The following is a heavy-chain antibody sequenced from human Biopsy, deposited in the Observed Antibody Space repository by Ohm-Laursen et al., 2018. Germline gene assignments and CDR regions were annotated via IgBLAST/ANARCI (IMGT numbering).Heavy chain of an antibody. D-gene: IGHD2/OR15-2a*01. CDR3: TRDTTYYAGTTYYDALDV. CDR1: GFTFSTYW. J-gene: IGHJ3*01. Sequence: SLRLPCSASGFTFSTYWMTWVRQAPGKGLEWVANINRDGSQSNHADSVKGRFTISRDNAKNSLYLQMNSLRAEDTAVYYCTRDTTYYAGTTYYDALDVWGQGTTVTVSS. V-gene: IGHV3-7*01. CDR2: INRDGSQS.